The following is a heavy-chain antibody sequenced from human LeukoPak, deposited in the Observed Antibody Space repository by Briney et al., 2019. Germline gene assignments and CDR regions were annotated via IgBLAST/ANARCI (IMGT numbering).Heavy chain of an antibody. J-gene: IGHJ4*01. CDR2: ISGSDDST. D-gene: IGHD1-26*01. V-gene: IGHV3-23*01. Sequence: GGSLRLSCAASGFTFSSYAMSWVRQAPGKGLEWVSSISGSDDSTYYTDSVRGRFTISRDNSKNTLCLQMDSLAPEHTDVYHCAKGPQRQWKVLASFDYWGQEPWSPSPQ. CDR3: AKGPQRQWKVLASFDY. CDR1: GFTFSSYA.